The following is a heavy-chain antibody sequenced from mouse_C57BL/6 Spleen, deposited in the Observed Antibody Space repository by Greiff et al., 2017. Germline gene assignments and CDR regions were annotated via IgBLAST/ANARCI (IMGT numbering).Heavy chain of an antibody. D-gene: IGHD2-4*01. V-gene: IGHV1-82*01. J-gene: IGHJ4*01. CDR2: VYPGDGDT. Sequence: ESGPELVKPADSVTISCKASGYAFSSSWMNWVKQRPGKGLEWLGRVYPGDGDTNYNGNFTGKGTMTGDESSSTAYMLLSSLTSEDSAVYFCARDYDYGRYAMDYWGQGTSVTVSS. CDR3: ARDYDYGRYAMDY. CDR1: GYAFSSSW.